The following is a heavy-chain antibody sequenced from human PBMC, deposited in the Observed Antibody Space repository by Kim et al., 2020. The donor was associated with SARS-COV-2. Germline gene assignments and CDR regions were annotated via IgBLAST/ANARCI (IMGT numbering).Heavy chain of an antibody. CDR1: GYTFTSYY. Sequence: ASVKVSCKASGYTFTSYYMHWVRQAPGQGLEWMGIINPSGGSTSYAQKFQGRVTMTRDTSTSTVYMELSSLRSEDTAVYYCAGLGYCSGGSCYSYDYYYYGMDVWGQGTTVTVSS. V-gene: IGHV1-46*01. CDR2: INPSGGST. CDR3: AGLGYCSGGSCYSYDYYYYGMDV. D-gene: IGHD2-15*01. J-gene: IGHJ6*02.